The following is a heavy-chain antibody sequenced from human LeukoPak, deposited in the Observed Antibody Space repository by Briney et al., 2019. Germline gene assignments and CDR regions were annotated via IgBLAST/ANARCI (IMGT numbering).Heavy chain of an antibody. J-gene: IGHJ4*02. Sequence: ASVKVSCKVSGYTLTELSMHWVRQAPGKGLEWMGGFDPEDGETIYAQKFQGRVTMTEDTSTDIAYMELSSLRSEDTAVYYCATSQPLGFRIPFDYWGQGTLVTVSS. CDR3: ATSQPLGFRIPFDY. CDR2: FDPEDGET. CDR1: GYTLTELS. D-gene: IGHD1-14*01. V-gene: IGHV1-24*01.